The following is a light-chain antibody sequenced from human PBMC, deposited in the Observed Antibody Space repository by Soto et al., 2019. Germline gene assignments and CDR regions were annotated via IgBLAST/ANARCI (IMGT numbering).Light chain of an antibody. J-gene: IGKJ4*01. CDR3: QHYGSLVLT. V-gene: IGKV3-20*01. Sequence: EIVLTQSPGTLSLSPGERATLSCRASQSVSSTYLAWYQQKPGQAPRLLIYGASSRAPGIPDRFSGSGSGTDFKLTISRLEPEDFAVYYCQHYGSLVLTFGGGTKVEIK. CDR1: QSVSSTY. CDR2: GAS.